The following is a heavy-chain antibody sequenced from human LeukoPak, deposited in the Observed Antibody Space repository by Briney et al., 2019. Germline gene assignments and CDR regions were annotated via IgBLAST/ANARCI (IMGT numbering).Heavy chain of an antibody. CDR1: GGSFSGYY. V-gene: IGHV4-34*01. CDR3: ARGLARGCSTSCPYYFDY. D-gene: IGHD2-2*01. CDR2: INHSGST. J-gene: IGHJ4*02. Sequence: PSETLSLTCAVYGGSFSGYYWSWIRQPPGKGLVWIGEINHSGSTNYNPSLKSRVTISVDTSKNQFSLKLSSVTAADTAVYYCARGLARGCSTSCPYYFDYWGQGTLVTVSS.